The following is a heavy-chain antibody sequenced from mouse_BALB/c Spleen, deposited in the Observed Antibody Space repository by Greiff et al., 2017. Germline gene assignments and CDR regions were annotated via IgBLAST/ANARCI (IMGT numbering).Heavy chain of an antibody. CDR1: GFTFSSFG. CDR2: ISSGSSTI. Sequence: EVKLMESGGGLVQPGGSRKLSCAASGFTFSSFGMHWVRQAPEKGLEWVAYISSGSSTIYYADTVKGRFTISRDNPKNTLFLQMTSLRSEDTAMYYCARSELGRDYYAMDYWGQGTSVTVSS. D-gene: IGHD4-1*01. CDR3: ARSELGRDYYAMDY. V-gene: IGHV5-17*02. J-gene: IGHJ4*01.